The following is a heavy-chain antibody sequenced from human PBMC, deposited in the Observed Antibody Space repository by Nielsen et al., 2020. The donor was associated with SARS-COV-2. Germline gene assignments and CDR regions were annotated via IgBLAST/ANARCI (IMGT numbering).Heavy chain of an antibody. V-gene: IGHV4-39*01. CDR3: ARRNYYGSGDQDWYLDL. CDR2: IYHTGIP. CDR1: GGSMSGAIHY. J-gene: IGHJ2*01. Sequence: SETLSLTCTVSGGSMSGAIHYWAWIRQSPMKGLEWIGSIYHTGIPYYNPSFSSRVTISADTSKNQFSLKLHSVTAADTAVYFCARRNYYGSGDQDWYLDLWGRGTLVTVSS. D-gene: IGHD3-10*01.